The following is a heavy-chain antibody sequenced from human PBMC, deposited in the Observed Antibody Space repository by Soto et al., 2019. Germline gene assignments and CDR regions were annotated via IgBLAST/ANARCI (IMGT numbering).Heavy chain of an antibody. D-gene: IGHD3-10*01. Sequence: RGESLKISCKGSGYSFASYWIAWVRQMPGKGLEWMGIIYPGDSDSRYSPSFQGQVTISADKSISTAYLQWNSLKASDTAIYYCARPRSGSYRLDYYGMDVWGQGTTVIVSS. CDR3: ARPRSGSYRLDYYGMDV. CDR1: GYSFASYW. V-gene: IGHV5-51*01. CDR2: IYPGDSDS. J-gene: IGHJ6*02.